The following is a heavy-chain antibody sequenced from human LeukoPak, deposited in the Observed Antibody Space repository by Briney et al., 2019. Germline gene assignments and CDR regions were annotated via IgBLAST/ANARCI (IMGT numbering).Heavy chain of an antibody. CDR1: GGSFSGYY. J-gene: IGHJ4*02. D-gene: IGHD5-12*01. CDR2: INHSGST. CDR3: ARGLRLSGYNSH. V-gene: IGHV4-34*01. Sequence: PSETLSLTCAVYGGSFSGYYWSWIRQPPGKGLEWIGEINHSGSTNYNPSLKSRVTMSVDTSKNQFSLKLSSVTAADTAVYYCARGLRLSGYNSHWGQGTLVTVSS.